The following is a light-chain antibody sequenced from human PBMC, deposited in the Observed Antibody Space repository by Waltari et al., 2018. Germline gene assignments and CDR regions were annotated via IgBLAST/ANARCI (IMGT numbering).Light chain of an antibody. CDR2: GAS. V-gene: IGKV3-20*01. J-gene: IGKJ1*01. Sequence: VLPQSPGSLSLSQGERAPLFCRASQSISRYLVMYQQRPGQAPRLLIHGASIRAAGIPDRFSGNGSGTDFTLSISRLEPEDFAVYYCQNHERLPATIGQGTRVEIK. CDR3: QNHERLPAT. CDR1: QSISRY.